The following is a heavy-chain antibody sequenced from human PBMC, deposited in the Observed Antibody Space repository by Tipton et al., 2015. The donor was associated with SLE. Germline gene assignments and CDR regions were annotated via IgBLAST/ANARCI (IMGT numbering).Heavy chain of an antibody. J-gene: IGHJ6*02. V-gene: IGHV4-39*07. D-gene: IGHD2-15*01. CDR2: IYYSGST. Sequence: TLSLTCTVSGGSISSKTYYWGWIRQPPGKGLEWIGSIYYSGSTYYNPSLKSRVTLSLDTSKNQFSLRLSSVTAADTAVYFCARSRGLGSCSGDNCCDYYFGMDVWGQGTTVTVSS. CDR3: ARSRGLGSCSGDNCCDYYFGMDV. CDR1: GGSISSKTYY.